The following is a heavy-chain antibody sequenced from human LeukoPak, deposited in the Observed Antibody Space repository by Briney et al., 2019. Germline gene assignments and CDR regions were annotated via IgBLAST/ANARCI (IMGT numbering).Heavy chain of an antibody. CDR1: GGSISSSGYF. Sequence: SETLSLTCTVSGGSISSSGYFWAWIRQHPGKGLEWIGSVFYGGSTYYNPSLKSRVTMSVDTSKNQFSLNLSSVTAADTAVYYCARRYSSGWYNYWGQGTLVTVSS. CDR2: VFYGGST. D-gene: IGHD6-19*01. J-gene: IGHJ4*02. V-gene: IGHV4-39*01. CDR3: ARRYSSGWYNY.